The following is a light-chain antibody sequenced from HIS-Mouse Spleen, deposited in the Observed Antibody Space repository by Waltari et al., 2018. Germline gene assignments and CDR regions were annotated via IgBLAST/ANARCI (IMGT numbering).Light chain of an antibody. CDR1: SLRSYY. V-gene: IGLV3-19*01. CDR3: NSRDSIGNHVV. Sequence: SSELTQDPAVSVALGQTVRITCQGDSLRSYYASWYQQKPGQAPVLVIYGKNNRPSGVPDRFSGSSSGNNASLTITGAQAEDEAEYSCNSRDSIGNHVVFGGGTKLTVL. J-gene: IGLJ2*01. CDR2: GKN.